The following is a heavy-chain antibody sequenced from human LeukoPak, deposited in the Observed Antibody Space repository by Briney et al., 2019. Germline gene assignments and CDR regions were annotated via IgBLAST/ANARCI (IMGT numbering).Heavy chain of an antibody. Sequence: SETLSLTCSVSGGSVSGDSITGYYWNWMRLPPGKGLEWIGFIYDSGNTNYNPSLKSRVSISLDTSKNQFSLNLSSVTAADTAVYYCARHGGGYIDFQHWGQGTLVSVSS. V-gene: IGHV4-61*08. CDR1: GGSVSGDSITGYY. CDR3: ARHGGGYIDFQH. J-gene: IGHJ1*01. CDR2: IYDSGNT. D-gene: IGHD5-24*01.